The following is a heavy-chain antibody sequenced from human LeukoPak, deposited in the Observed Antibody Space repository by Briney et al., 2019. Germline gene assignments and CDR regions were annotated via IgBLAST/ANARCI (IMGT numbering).Heavy chain of an antibody. CDR3: ARGYRGVWFGQSLLGDKPPTNWFDP. CDR2: ISSSGSA. J-gene: IGHJ5*02. D-gene: IGHD3-10*01. Sequence: SETLSLTCTVSGGSISTSTYYWGWIRQPPGQGQEWIATISSSGSAYYTASLKSRVAISVDTSNNQFSLKLTSVTAADTAVYYCARGYRGVWFGQSLLGDKPPTNWFDPWGQGTLVTVSS. V-gene: IGHV4-39*01. CDR1: GGSISTSTYY.